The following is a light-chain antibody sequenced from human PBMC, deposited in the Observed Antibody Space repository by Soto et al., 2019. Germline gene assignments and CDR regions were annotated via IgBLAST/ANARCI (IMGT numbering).Light chain of an antibody. CDR2: AAS. V-gene: IGKV1-8*01. CDR1: QGISSY. CDR3: QQYYSYPRI. Sequence: AIRMTQSPSSLSASTGDRVTITCRASQGISSYLAWYQQKPGKAPKLLIYAASTLQSGVPSRFSGSGSGTDFTLTISCLQAEDFATYYFQQYYSYPRIFGQGTKLEIK. J-gene: IGKJ2*01.